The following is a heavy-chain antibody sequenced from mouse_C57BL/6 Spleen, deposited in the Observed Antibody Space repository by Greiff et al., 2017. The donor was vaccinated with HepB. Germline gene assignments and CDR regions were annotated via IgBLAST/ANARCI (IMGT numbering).Heavy chain of an antibody. D-gene: IGHD1-1*01. CDR2: ISSGSSTI. Sequence: EVKVEESGGGLVKPGGSLKLSCAASGFTFSDYGMHWVRQAPEKGLEWVAYISSGSSTIYYADTVKGRFTISRDNAKNTLFLQMTSLRSEDTAMYYCANYYGSSKGAMDYWGQGTSVTVSS. CDR1: GFTFSDYG. CDR3: ANYYGSSKGAMDY. J-gene: IGHJ4*01. V-gene: IGHV5-17*01.